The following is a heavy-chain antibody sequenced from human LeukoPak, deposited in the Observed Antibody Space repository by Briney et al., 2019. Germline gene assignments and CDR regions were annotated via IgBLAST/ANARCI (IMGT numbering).Heavy chain of an antibody. CDR1: GFTFSSYA. V-gene: IGHV3-30*04. CDR3: ARDLISGAVAGTAHY. Sequence: GGSLRLSCAASGFTFSSYAMQWVRQAPGKGLEREAVISYDGSNKYYADSVKGRFTIARDNSKNTLYLQMNSLRAEDTAVYYCARDLISGAVAGTAHYWGQGTLVTVSS. CDR2: ISYDGSNK. J-gene: IGHJ4*02. D-gene: IGHD6-19*01.